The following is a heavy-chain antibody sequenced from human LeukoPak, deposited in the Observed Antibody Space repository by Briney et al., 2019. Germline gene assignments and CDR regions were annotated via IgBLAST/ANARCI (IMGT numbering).Heavy chain of an antibody. CDR3: ARPRYYDSSGYYYPRAFDI. CDR1: GYSFTSYW. CDR2: IYPGDPDT. V-gene: IGHV5-51*01. Sequence: GESLKISCKGSGYSFTSYWIGWVRQMPGKGLEWMGIIYPGDPDTRYSPSFQGQVTISADKSISTAYLQWSSLKASDTAMYYCARPRYYDSSGYYYPRAFDIWGQGTMVTVSS. D-gene: IGHD3-22*01. J-gene: IGHJ3*02.